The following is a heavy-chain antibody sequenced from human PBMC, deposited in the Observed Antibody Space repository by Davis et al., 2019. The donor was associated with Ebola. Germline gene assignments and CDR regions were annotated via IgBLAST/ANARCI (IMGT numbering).Heavy chain of an antibody. D-gene: IGHD3-3*01. CDR2: ISYDGSNK. CDR1: GFTFSSYA. Sequence: PGGSLRLSCAPSGFTFSSYAMHWVRQAPGKGLEWVAVISYDGSNKYYADSVKGRFTISRDNSKNTLYLQMNSLRAEDTAVYYCARGERFWSGYYGRYYYYGMDVWGQGTTVTVSS. CDR3: ARGERFWSGYYGRYYYYGMDV. V-gene: IGHV3-30*04. J-gene: IGHJ6*02.